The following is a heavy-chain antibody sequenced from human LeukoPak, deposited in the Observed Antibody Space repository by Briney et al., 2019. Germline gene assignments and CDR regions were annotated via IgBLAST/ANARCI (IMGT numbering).Heavy chain of an antibody. V-gene: IGHV3-13*01. D-gene: IGHD1-26*01. J-gene: IGHJ3*02. Sequence: GGSLRLSCAASGFTFSSYDMHWVRQATGKGLEWVSAIGTAGDTYYPGSVKGRFTISRENAKNSLYLQMNSLRAEDTAVYYCARAQSGSYYPGYAFDIWGQGTMVTVSS. CDR1: GFTFSSYD. CDR3: ARAQSGSYYPGYAFDI. CDR2: IGTAGDT.